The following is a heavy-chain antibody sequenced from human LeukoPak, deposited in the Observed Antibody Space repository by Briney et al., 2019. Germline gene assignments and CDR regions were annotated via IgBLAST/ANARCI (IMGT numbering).Heavy chain of an antibody. D-gene: IGHD6-19*01. CDR1: GFTFNNFA. CDR3: ARAIQQWLIGGAGY. V-gene: IGHV3-23*01. Sequence: GGSLRLSCAASGFTFNNFAMSWVRQAPGKGLEWVSATSGNGDLTYYADSVKGRFTISRDNSKNTLYLQMSSLRAEDSAVYYCARAIQQWLIGGAGYWGQGTLVTVSS. CDR2: TSGNGDLT. J-gene: IGHJ4*02.